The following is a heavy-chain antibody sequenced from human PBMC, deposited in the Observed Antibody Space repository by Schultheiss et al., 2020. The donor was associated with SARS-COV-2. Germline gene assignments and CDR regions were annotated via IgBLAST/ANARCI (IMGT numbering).Heavy chain of an antibody. V-gene: IGHV3-21*01. J-gene: IGHJ4*02. D-gene: IGHD4-23*01. CDR1: GFTFSSYS. Sequence: GGSLRLSCAASGFTFSSYSMNWVRQAPGKGLEWVSSISSSSSYIYYADSVKGRFTISRDNAKNSLYLQMNSLRAEDTAVYYCARGYNGHSVEVGFDYWGQGTLVTVSS. CDR3: ARGYNGHSVEVGFDY. CDR2: ISSSSSYI.